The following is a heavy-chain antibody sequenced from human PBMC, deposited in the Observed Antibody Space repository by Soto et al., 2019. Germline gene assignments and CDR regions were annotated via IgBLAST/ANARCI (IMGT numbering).Heavy chain of an antibody. CDR3: ARERDLWFGELSAFDI. D-gene: IGHD3-10*01. CDR2: IKQDGSEK. V-gene: IGHV3-7*01. Sequence: VGSLRLSCAASGGTCISYWMSWVRQATGKGLVWVANIKQDGSEKYYVDSVKGRFTISRDNAKNSLYLQMNSLRAEDTAVYYCARERDLWFGELSAFDIWGQGTMVTVSS. J-gene: IGHJ3*02. CDR1: GGTCISYW.